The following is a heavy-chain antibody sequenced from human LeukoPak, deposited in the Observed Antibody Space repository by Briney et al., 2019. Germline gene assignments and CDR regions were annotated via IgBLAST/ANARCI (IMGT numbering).Heavy chain of an antibody. CDR3: ARDVGVSRFDF. Sequence: ASVKVSCKASGYTFTSYGFSWVRQAPGQGLEWMGWISAYNGHTEYTRKLQGRVSMATDTSTSTAYMELRSLTSDDTAMYFCARDVGVSRFDFWGQGTLVTVSS. CDR2: ISAYNGHT. V-gene: IGHV1-18*01. D-gene: IGHD2-21*01. J-gene: IGHJ4*02. CDR1: GYTFTSYG.